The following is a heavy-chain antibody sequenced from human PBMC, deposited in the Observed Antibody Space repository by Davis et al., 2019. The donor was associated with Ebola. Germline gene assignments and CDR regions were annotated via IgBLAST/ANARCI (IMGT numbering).Heavy chain of an antibody. D-gene: IGHD3-10*01. CDR3: ARARFGEPSGVFDY. Sequence: GESLKISCAASGFTFSSYAMHWVRQAPGKGLEWVAVISYDGSNKYYADSVKGRFTISRDNSKNTLYLQMDSLRAEDTAVYYCARARFGEPSGVFDYWGQGTLVTVSS. CDR1: GFTFSSYA. V-gene: IGHV3-30-3*01. J-gene: IGHJ4*02. CDR2: ISYDGSNK.